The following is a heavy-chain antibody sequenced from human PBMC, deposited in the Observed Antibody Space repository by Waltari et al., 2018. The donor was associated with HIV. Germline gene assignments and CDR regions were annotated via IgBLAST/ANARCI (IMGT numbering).Heavy chain of an antibody. CDR2: ISSGSNFI. D-gene: IGHD6-19*01. CDR1: GFTFSSYS. CDR3: ARSLAVAGTRGFGMDV. J-gene: IGHJ6*02. Sequence: KPGGSLRLSCAASGFTFSSYSMNWVRQAPGKGLEWVSYISSGSNFIYYVDSVKGRFTISRDNAKNSLYLQMNSLRAEDTALYYCARSLAVAGTRGFGMDVWGQGTTVTVSS. V-gene: IGHV3-21*01.